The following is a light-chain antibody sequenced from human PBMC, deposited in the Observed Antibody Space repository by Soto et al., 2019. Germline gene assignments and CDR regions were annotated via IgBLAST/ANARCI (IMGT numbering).Light chain of an antibody. CDR1: QSVSSSY. Sequence: EIVLTQSPGTLSLSPGERATLSCRASQSVSSSYLGWYQQKPGQAPRLLIYGASSRATGIPDRFTGSGSGTNLTLTISRLEPEDFAVYYCQQYGSSPPWTFGQGTKVEIK. V-gene: IGKV3-20*01. CDR3: QQYGSSPPWT. J-gene: IGKJ1*01. CDR2: GAS.